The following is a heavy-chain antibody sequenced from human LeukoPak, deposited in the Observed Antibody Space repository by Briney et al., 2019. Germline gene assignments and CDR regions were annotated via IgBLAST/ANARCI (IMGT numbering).Heavy chain of an antibody. V-gene: IGHV4-34*01. CDR1: GGSFSGYY. D-gene: IGHD3-3*01. Sequence: PSETLSLTCALYGGSFSGYYWSWIRQPPGKGREWVGEINHSGSTNYNPSLKSRVTISVDTSKNQFSLKLSSVTAADTAVYYCARENRDFWSALSRGYYFDYWGQGTLVTVSS. J-gene: IGHJ4*02. CDR2: INHSGST. CDR3: ARENRDFWSALSRGYYFDY.